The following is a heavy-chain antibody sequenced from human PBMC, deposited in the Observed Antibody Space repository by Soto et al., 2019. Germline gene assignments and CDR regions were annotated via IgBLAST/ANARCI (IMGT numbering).Heavy chain of an antibody. CDR2: IYWNDDK. D-gene: IGHD6-19*01. CDR3: ARNEGMAEVFDY. V-gene: IGHV2-5*01. Sequence: SGPTLVNPTQTLTLTCTFSGFSLSTSGVGVGWIRQPPGKALEWLALIYWNDDKRYSPSLKSRLTITKDTSKKQVVLTMTNMESVDTAIYYCARNEGMAEVFDYWGQGTLVTVSS. CDR1: GFSLSTSGVG. J-gene: IGHJ4*02.